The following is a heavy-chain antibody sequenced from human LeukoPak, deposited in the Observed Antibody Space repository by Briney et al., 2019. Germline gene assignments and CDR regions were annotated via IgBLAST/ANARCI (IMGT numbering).Heavy chain of an antibody. CDR3: XXQYPRSVVGATRKINAFDV. D-gene: IGHD1-26*01. V-gene: IGHV1-46*01. Sequence: ASVRVSCTASGYTFTSYYMHWVRQAPGQGLEWMGIINPSGGSTSYAQTFQGRVTMTRDISTSTVYMELSSLRSEDTAVYYCXXQYPRSVVGATRKINAFDVWGQGTMVTVSS. CDR1: GYTFTSYY. J-gene: IGHJ3*01. CDR2: INPSGGST.